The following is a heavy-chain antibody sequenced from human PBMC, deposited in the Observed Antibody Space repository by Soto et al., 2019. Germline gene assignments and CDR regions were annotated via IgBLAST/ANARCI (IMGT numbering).Heavy chain of an antibody. V-gene: IGHV4-59*08. CDR3: ARRSLYMDG. CDR2: IYYSGTT. J-gene: IGHJ6*03. Sequence: QVQLQESGPGLVRPSETLSLTCTVSGGSMTGHYWSWIRQPPGKGLEWIGYIYYSGTTNYNPSLRSRATISVDTSKNQFSLKVRSVTAADTAVYYCARRSLYMDGWGKGTTVTVSS. CDR1: GGSMTGHY.